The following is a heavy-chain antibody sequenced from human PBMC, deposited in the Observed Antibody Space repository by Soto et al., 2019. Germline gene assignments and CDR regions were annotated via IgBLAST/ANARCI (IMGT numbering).Heavy chain of an antibody. CDR2: IIPIFGTA. CDR3: ARERSEQITGIHIDY. D-gene: IGHD1-20*01. J-gene: IGHJ4*02. Sequence: QVQLVQSGAEVKKPGSSVKVSCKASGGTFSSYAISWVRQAPGQGLEWMGGIIPIFGTANYAQKFQGRVTITADETSSTAYMELSSLRSEDTAVYYCARERSEQITGIHIDYWGQGTLVTVSS. CDR1: GGTFSSYA. V-gene: IGHV1-69*01.